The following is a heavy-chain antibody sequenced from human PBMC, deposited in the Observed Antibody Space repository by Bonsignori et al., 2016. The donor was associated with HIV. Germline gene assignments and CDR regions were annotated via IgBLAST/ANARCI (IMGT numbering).Heavy chain of an antibody. CDR2: IVVGSGNT. D-gene: IGHD3-22*01. CDR3: AAATYFYDSRDYDAFDI. J-gene: IGHJ3*02. CDR1: GFNFTTSA. V-gene: IGHV1-58*01. Sequence: SVKVSCKASGFNFTTSAVQWVRQARGQRLEWIGWIVVGSGNTNYAQKLQERVTITRDMSTSTAYMELSSLRSEDTAVYYCAAATYFYDSRDYDAFDIWGPRDNGHRLL.